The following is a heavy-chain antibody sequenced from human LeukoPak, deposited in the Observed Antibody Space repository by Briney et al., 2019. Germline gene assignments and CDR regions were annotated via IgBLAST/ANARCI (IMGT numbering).Heavy chain of an antibody. CDR1: GYTFTGYH. V-gene: IGHV1-2*02. J-gene: IGHJ5*02. Sequence: ASVKVSCKASGYTFTGYHMHWALHAPGQGLEWMGWINPNTVGTNYAQKFQGSVTMTRDTTISTAYMEQSRLRSDDTAVYYCARDSRYGVKGNRFEPWGQGTLVTVSS. D-gene: IGHD3-10*01. CDR3: ARDSRYGVKGNRFEP. CDR2: INPNTVGT.